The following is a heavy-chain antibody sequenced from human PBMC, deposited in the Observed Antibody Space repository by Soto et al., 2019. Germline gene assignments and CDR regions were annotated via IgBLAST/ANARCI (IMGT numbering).Heavy chain of an antibody. CDR2: IGTLHDT. V-gene: IGHV3-13*01. J-gene: IGHJ5*02. D-gene: IGHD2-15*01. Sequence: PGGSLRLSCEASGFTFSYFDIYWVRQSAGEGLECVSGIGTLHDTYYADSVEGRFTISRDNARGSVYLQMNSLRAGDTAVYFCARGRSKDFTSTPPPRFDPWGQGVLVTVSS. CDR3: ARGRSKDFTSTPPPRFDP. CDR1: GFTFSYFD.